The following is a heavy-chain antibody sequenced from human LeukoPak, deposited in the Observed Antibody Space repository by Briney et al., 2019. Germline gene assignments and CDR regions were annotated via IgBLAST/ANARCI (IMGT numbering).Heavy chain of an antibody. D-gene: IGHD2-2*01. CDR2: ISGSGGST. CDR3: ARDSYPRWAGDVPNWFDP. V-gene: IGHV3-23*01. J-gene: IGHJ5*02. CDR1: GFTFSSYA. Sequence: PGGSLRLSCAASGFTFSSYAMSWVRQAPGKGLEWVSAISGSGGSTYYADSVKGRFTISRDNAKNSLYLQMNSLRAEDTAVYYCARDSYPRWAGDVPNWFDPWGQGTLVTVSS.